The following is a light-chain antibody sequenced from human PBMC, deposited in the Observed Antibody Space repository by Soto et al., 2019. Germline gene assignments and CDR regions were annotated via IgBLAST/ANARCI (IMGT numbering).Light chain of an antibody. CDR2: DVS. J-gene: IGLJ2*01. CDR1: SSDVGGYNY. V-gene: IGLV2-14*01. Sequence: QSALTQPASVSGSPGQSITISCTGTSSDVGGYNYVSWYQQHPGKAPKLMIYDVSHRPSGVSNRFSGSKSGNTASLTISGLQAEYEADYYCSSYTSSSVVFGGGPKLTVL. CDR3: SSYTSSSVV.